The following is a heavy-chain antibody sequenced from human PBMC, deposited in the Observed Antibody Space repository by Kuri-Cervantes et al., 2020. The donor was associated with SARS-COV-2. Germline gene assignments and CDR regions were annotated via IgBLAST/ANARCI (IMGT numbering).Heavy chain of an antibody. CDR3: AREVRTVGYYYYMDV. Sequence: ASVKVSCKASGYTFTAYGVTWVRQAPGQGPEWMGWISAHDGNTKYSQKFQGRITMTTDISTNTACMELESLRSDDTAVYYCAREVRTVGYYYYMDVWGKGTTVTISS. V-gene: IGHV1-18*01. D-gene: IGHD4-23*01. CDR1: GYTFTAYG. CDR2: ISAHDGNT. J-gene: IGHJ6*03.